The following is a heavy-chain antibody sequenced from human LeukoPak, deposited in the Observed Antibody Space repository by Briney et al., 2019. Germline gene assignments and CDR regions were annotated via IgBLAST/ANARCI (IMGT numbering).Heavy chain of an antibody. J-gene: IGHJ4*02. V-gene: IGHV4-34*01. D-gene: IGHD5-18*01. Sequence: SETLSLTCTVSGGSISSYYWSWIRQPPGKGLEWIGEINHSGSTNYNPSLKSRVTISVDTSKNQFSLKLSSVTAADTAVYYCARGYSYGQRFDYWGQGTLVTVSS. CDR3: ARGYSYGQRFDY. CDR1: GGSISSYY. CDR2: INHSGST.